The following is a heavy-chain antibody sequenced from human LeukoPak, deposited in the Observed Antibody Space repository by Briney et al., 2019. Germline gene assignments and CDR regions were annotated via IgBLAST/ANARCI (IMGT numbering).Heavy chain of an antibody. J-gene: IGHJ4*02. CDR2: IYYSGST. CDR1: GASISTYF. D-gene: IGHD1-1*01. V-gene: IGHV4-59*01. Sequence: PSETLSLTCTVSGASISTYFWSWIRQPPGKGLEWLGYIYYSGSTNYNPSLKSRVTISVDTSKNQFSLNLSSVTAADTAVYYCASHLLERLVFDYWGQGTLVTVSS. CDR3: ASHLLERLVFDY.